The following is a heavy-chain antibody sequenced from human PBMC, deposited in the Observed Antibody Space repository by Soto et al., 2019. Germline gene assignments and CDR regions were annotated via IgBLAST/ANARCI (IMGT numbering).Heavy chain of an antibody. CDR1: GFTFDSYG. D-gene: IGHD1-26*01. CDR2: ITGRGHST. Sequence: EVQLLESGGGLVQPGGSLRLSCAASGFTFDSYGMSWVRQAPGKGLEWVSTITGRGHSTYYADSVMGRFTISRDNSKNTLDLQMSSLRDDDTAVYYCAKTGASDLLRALDHWGQGTLVTVSS. V-gene: IGHV3-23*01. J-gene: IGHJ1*01. CDR3: AKTGASDLLRALDH.